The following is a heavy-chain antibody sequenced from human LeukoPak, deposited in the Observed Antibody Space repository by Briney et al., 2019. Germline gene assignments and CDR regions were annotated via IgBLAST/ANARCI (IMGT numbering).Heavy chain of an antibody. V-gene: IGHV3-23*01. CDR2: ISGHGGNS. CDR1: RFTFGSYG. D-gene: IGHD2-21*02. J-gene: IGHJ4*02. CDR3: AKRPTETASDHFDY. Sequence: PGGSLRLSCAASRFTFGSYGMTWVRQAPGKGLEWVSSISGHGGNSYYADSVKGRFTISRDNSKNTLYLQMNSLRGEDTAVYYCAKRPTETASDHFDYWGQGTLVTVSS.